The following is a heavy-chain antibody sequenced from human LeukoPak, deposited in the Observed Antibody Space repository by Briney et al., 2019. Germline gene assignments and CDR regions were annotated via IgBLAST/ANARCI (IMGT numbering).Heavy chain of an antibody. CDR2: KNPKRGNT. Sequence: GASVKGSCKASGYNFTRLDIKWVRPATGQGVEWIGWKNPKRGNTGYAQKFQGRVTMTRNTSISTAYMELSSLRSEDTAVYYCARAPKFIVVVPAAIRDYYFDYWGQGTLVTVSS. D-gene: IGHD2-2*02. J-gene: IGHJ4*02. CDR3: ARAPKFIVVVPAAIRDYYFDY. V-gene: IGHV1-8*01. CDR1: GYNFTRLD.